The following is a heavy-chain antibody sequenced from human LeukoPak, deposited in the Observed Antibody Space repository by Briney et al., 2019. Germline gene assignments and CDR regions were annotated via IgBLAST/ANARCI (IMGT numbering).Heavy chain of an antibody. J-gene: IGHJ5*02. CDR2: FDPEDGET. V-gene: IGHV1-24*01. CDR3: ARDNDGVHGYSGYDSERGNWFDP. CDR1: GYTLTELS. Sequence: ASVKVSCKVSGYTLTELSMHWVRQAPGKGLEWMGGFDPEDGETIYAQKFQGRVTMTEDTSTDTAYMELSSLRSEDTAVYYCARDNDGVHGYSGYDSERGNWFDPWGQGTLVTVSS. D-gene: IGHD5-12*01.